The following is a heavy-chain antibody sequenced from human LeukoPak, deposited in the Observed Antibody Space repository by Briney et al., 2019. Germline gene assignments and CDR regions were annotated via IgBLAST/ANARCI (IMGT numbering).Heavy chain of an antibody. CDR3: ARHGIQIVVAPPDY. Sequence: SETLSLTRTVSGGPISSSSYYWGWIRQPPGKGLEWIGSIYYSGSTYYNPSLKSRVTISVDTSKNQFSLKLSSVTAADTAVYYCARHGIQIVVAPPDYWGQGTLVTVSS. J-gene: IGHJ4*02. CDR1: GGPISSSSYY. D-gene: IGHD3-22*01. V-gene: IGHV4-39*01. CDR2: IYYSGST.